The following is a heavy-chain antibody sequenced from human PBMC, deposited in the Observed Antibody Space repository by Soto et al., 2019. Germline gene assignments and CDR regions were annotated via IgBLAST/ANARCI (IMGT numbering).Heavy chain of an antibody. D-gene: IGHD6-13*01. CDR2: INPNSGGT. V-gene: IGHV1-2*04. CDR3: ARDSSSWYLGGGFDP. CDR1: GYTFTGYY. Sequence: GASVKVSCKASGYTFTGYYMHWVRQAPGQGLEWMGWINPNSGGTNYAQKFQGWVTMTRDTSISTAYMELSRLRSDDTAVYYCARDSSSWYLGGGFDPWGQGTLVTVS. J-gene: IGHJ5*02.